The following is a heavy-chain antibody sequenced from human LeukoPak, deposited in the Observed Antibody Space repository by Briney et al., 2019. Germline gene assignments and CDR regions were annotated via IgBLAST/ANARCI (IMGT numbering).Heavy chain of an antibody. CDR3: ARRNDTSGYGIDY. V-gene: IGHV6-1*01. CDR1: GDSVSSNSAA. J-gene: IGHJ4*02. Sequence: SQTLSLTCAISGDSVSSNSAAWNWIRQSPSRGLEWLGRTYYRSKWYNDYAVSVKSRITINPDTSKNQFSLKLSSVAAADTAVYYCARRNDTSGYGIDYWGQGTLVTVSS. CDR2: TYYRSKWYN. D-gene: IGHD3-22*01.